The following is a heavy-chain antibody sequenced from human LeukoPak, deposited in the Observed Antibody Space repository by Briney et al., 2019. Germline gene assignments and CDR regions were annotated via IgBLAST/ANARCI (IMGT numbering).Heavy chain of an antibody. V-gene: IGHV4-38-2*02. CDR1: GFSISSGFY. Sequence: PSETLSLTCAVSGFSISSGFYWGWIRRPPGKGLEGIGRFYHRGNTYYNPSLKSRVPISVDTSKNHFSLKLSSVTAADTAVYYCAREVGIAPPRDAFDIWGQGTMVTVSS. CDR2: FYHRGNT. CDR3: AREVGIAPPRDAFDI. D-gene: IGHD6-13*01. J-gene: IGHJ3*02.